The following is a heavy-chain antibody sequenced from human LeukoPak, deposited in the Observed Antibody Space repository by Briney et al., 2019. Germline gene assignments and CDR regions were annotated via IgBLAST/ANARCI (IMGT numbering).Heavy chain of an antibody. V-gene: IGHV4-59*08. D-gene: IGHD2-8*01. CDR3: ARLKGVLGAFDI. CDR1: GGSISSYY. CDR2: IYYSGST. Sequence: PSETLSLTCTVSGGSISSYYGSWIRQPPGKGLEWIGCIYYSGSTNYNPSLKSRVTISVDTSKNQFSLKLSSVTAADTAVYYCARLKGVLGAFDIWGQGTMVTVSS. J-gene: IGHJ3*02.